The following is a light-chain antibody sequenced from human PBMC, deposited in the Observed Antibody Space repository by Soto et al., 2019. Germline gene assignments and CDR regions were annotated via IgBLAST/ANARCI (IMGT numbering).Light chain of an antibody. CDR2: GAS. V-gene: IGKV3-20*01. CDR3: QQYGSSPRT. CDR1: QSVSSSY. J-gene: IGKJ1*01. Sequence: ENGLTPSPGTLSLSPGERATLSCRARQSVSSSYLAWYQQKPGQAPRLLIYGASSRATGIPDRFSGSGSGTDFTLTISRLEPEDFAVYYCQQYGSSPRTFGQGTKVDIK.